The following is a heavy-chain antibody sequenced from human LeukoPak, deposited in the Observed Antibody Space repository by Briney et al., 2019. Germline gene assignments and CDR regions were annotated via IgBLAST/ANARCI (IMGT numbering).Heavy chain of an antibody. D-gene: IGHD5-18*01. Sequence: KTSETLSLTCAVYGGSFSGYYWSWIRQPPGKGLEWIGEINHSGSTNYNPSLKSRVTISVDTSKNQFSLKLSSVTAADTAVYYCARGRGYSYGYWFDYWGQGTLVTVSS. CDR2: INHSGST. CDR3: ARGRGYSYGYWFDY. J-gene: IGHJ4*02. V-gene: IGHV4-34*01. CDR1: GGSFSGYY.